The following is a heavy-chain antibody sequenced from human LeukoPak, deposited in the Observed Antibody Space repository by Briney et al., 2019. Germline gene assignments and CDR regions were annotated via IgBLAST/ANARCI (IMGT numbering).Heavy chain of an antibody. J-gene: IGHJ6*03. V-gene: IGHV3-21*01. Sequence: GGSLTLSCAASGFTFSSYSMNWVRPAPGKGLEWVSSISSSSSYIYYVDSVKGRFTLYRDNAKNSLYLQMNSLRAEDTAVYYCAGHEVRFLEWPYYYHMDVWGKGTTVTVSS. CDR3: AGHEVRFLEWPYYYHMDV. CDR1: GFTFSSYS. CDR2: ISSSSSYI. D-gene: IGHD3-3*01.